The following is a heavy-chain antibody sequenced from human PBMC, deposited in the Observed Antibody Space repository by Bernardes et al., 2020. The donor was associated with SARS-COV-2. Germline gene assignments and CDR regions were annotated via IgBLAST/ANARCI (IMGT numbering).Heavy chain of an antibody. CDR3: ARGMKEDYDFLTGYHPLDF. V-gene: IGHV1-69*04. CDR1: GGTFSRYA. D-gene: IGHD3-9*01. J-gene: IGHJ4*02. Sequence: SVKVSCKASGGTFSRYAINWVRQAPGQGLEWMGRIIPILDIANYAQKFQGRVTITADKSTSTAYMELSSLKSEDTAVYYCARGMKEDYDFLTGYHPLDFWGQGTLVTVSS. CDR2: IIPILDIA.